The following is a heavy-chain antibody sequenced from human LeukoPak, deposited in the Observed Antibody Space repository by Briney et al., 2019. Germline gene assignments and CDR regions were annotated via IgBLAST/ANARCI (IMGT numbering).Heavy chain of an antibody. CDR2: MNPNSGNT. CDR1: GYTFTGYY. Sequence: EASVKVSCKASGYTFTGYYMHWVRQATGQGLEWMGWMNPNSGNTGYAQKFQGRVTMTRNTSISTAYMELSSLRSEDTAVYYCARASALSLRGFKGYCSSTSCPRTNWFDPWGQGTLVTVSS. J-gene: IGHJ5*02. D-gene: IGHD2-2*01. V-gene: IGHV1-8*02. CDR3: ARASALSLRGFKGYCSSTSCPRTNWFDP.